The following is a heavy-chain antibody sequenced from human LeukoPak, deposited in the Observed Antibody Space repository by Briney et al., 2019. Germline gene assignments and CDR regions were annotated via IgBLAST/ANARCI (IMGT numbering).Heavy chain of an antibody. V-gene: IGHV3-7*01. J-gene: IGHJ3*02. D-gene: IGHD6-19*01. CDR1: GFPLSNYW. Sequence: PGGSLRLSCAASGFPLSNYWMSWVRQAPGKRLEWVANIKQDGSERYYVDSVKGRFAISRDNAENSLYQQMNSLRAEDTAVYYCARYGNGAWLAHYSFDIWGQGTMVTVSS. CDR2: IKQDGSER. CDR3: ARYGNGAWLAHYSFDI.